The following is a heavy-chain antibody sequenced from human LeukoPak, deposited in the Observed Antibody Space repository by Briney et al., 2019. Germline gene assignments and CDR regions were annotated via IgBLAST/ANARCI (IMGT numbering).Heavy chain of an antibody. V-gene: IGHV4-30-4*02. D-gene: IGHD5-12*01. CDR1: GGSISSGDYD. CDR3: ARGDDYKSALFDY. J-gene: IGHJ4*02. CDR2: IYYSGST. Sequence: PSETLSLTCTVSGGSISSGDYDSSCIRQPPGKGLEWIGYIYYSGSTYYNPSLKSRVTISIDTSKNQFSLKLTSATAADTAVYYCARGDDYKSALFDYWGQGTLVTVSS.